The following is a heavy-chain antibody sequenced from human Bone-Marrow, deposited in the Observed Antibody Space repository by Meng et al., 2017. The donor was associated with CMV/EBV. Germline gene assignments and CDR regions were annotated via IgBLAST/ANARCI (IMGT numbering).Heavy chain of an antibody. CDR2: INPSGGTT. J-gene: IGHJ6*02. D-gene: IGHD3-10*01. Sequence: CKASGSTFSTHYLHWVRQAPGQGLEWMGLINPSGGTTTYAQKFQGRVTMTRDTFTTTVYMELSSLRSEDTAVYYCARGTTYGSMDVWGQGTTVTVSS. V-gene: IGHV1-46*01. CDR3: ARGTTYGSMDV. CDR1: GSTFSTHY.